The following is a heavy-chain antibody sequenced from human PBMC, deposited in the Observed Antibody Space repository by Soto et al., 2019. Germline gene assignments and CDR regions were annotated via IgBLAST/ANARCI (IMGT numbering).Heavy chain of an antibody. CDR3: AGAPYYYGSGSYGAFDY. CDR2: ISAYNGNT. J-gene: IGHJ4*02. V-gene: IGHV1-18*04. Sequence: PGGSLRLSCAASGFTVSSNYISWVRQAPGQGLEWIGWISAYNGNTNYAQKLQGRVTMTTDTSTSTAYMELRSLRSDDTAVYYCAGAPYYYGSGSYGAFDYWGQGTLVTVSS. CDR1: GFTVSSNY. D-gene: IGHD3-10*01.